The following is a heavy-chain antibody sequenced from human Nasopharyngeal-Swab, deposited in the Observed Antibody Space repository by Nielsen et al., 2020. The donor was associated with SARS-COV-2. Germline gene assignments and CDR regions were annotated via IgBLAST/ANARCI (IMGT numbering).Heavy chain of an antibody. CDR1: RGTFSNYG. CDR2: IIPVLGRV. CDR3: ARGRGPHPTPPDGFDM. J-gene: IGHJ3*02. V-gene: IGHV1-69*10. D-gene: IGHD3-10*01. Sequence: SVTVPCKASRGTFSNYGLNWVRQATGQALEWMGGIIPVLGRVNYAQRFQGRVTITADKSTSTVYMEFTSLKSEDTAVYYCARGRGPHPTPPDGFDMWGQGTMVTVSS.